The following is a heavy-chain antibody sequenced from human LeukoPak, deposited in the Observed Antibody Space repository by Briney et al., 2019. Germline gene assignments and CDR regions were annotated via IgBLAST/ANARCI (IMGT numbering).Heavy chain of an antibody. CDR1: GFTFSSYS. Sequence: PGGSLRLSCAASGFTFSSYSMNWVRQAPGKGLEWVSSISSSSSYIYYADSVKGRFTISRDNAKNSLYLQMNSLRAEDTAVYYCARDPYDRRGYGGYGAFDIWGRGTMVSISS. CDR2: ISSSSSYI. CDR3: ARDPYDRRGYGGYGAFDI. J-gene: IGHJ3*02. D-gene: IGHD3-22*01. V-gene: IGHV3-21*01.